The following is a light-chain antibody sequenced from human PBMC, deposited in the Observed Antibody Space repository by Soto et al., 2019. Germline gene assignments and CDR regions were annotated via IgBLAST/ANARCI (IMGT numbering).Light chain of an antibody. CDR3: QSYDSSLRGRFV. V-gene: IGLV1-40*01. Sequence: QAVVTQPPSVSGAPGQRVPISCTGTSSNIGEGYDVHWYQQFPGAAPKLLIYGGNNRPSGIPDRFSASKSDTSASLTITGLQAEDEADYYCQSYDSSLRGRFVFGSGTKLTVL. J-gene: IGLJ1*01. CDR1: SSNIGEGYD. CDR2: GGN.